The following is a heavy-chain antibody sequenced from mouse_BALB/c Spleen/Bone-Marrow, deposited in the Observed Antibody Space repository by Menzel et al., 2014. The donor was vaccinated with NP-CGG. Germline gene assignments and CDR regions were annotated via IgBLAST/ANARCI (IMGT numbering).Heavy chain of an antibody. Sequence: EVNLVESGGGLVKPGGSLKLSCAASGFTFSSYAMSWVRQTPEKRLEWVASISSGGSTYCPDSVKGRFTISRDNARNILYLQMSSLRSEDTAMYYCARDGSSYYAMDYWGQGTSVTVSS. V-gene: IGHV5-6-5*01. CDR1: GFTFSSYA. CDR2: ISSGGST. CDR3: ARDGSSYYAMDY. J-gene: IGHJ4*01. D-gene: IGHD1-1*01.